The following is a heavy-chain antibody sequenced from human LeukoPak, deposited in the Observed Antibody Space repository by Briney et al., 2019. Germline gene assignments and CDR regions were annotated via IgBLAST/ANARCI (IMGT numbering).Heavy chain of an antibody. J-gene: IGHJ4*02. V-gene: IGHV4-61*02. Sequence: SETLSLTCTVSGGPISSGSYYWSWIRQPAGKGLEWLGRICTSGSTNYNPSLKSRVTISVDTAKTQSSRKLRSVTAADTAVYYCARHSGYDILTGYYPWYFDYWGQGTLVTVSS. CDR1: GGPISSGSYY. CDR2: ICTSGST. CDR3: ARHSGYDILTGYYPWYFDY. D-gene: IGHD3-9*01.